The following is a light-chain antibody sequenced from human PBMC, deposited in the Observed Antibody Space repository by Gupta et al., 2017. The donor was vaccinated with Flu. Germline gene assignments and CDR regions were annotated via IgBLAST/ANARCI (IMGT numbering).Light chain of an antibody. Sequence: QSALTQPASVSGSPGQPINISCHGSRSDVGGYNYVSWYQQHPGKAPKLMIYEVSNRPSGVSNRFSGSKSGNTASLTSSGLQAEDEADYYCSSDASSSTPVVFGGGTKLTVL. J-gene: IGLJ2*01. V-gene: IGLV2-14*01. CDR2: EVS. CDR1: RSDVGGYNY. CDR3: SSDASSSTPVV.